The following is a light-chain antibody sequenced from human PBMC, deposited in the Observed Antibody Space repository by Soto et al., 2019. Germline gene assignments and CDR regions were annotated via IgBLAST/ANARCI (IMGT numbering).Light chain of an antibody. Sequence: QSALTQPASVSGSPGQSITISCTGTSSDVGGYNYVSWYQQHPGKAPKLMIYDVSNRLSGVSNRFSGSKSGNTASLTISGLQAEDEADYYCRSYTSSSIYVFGTGTKVTVL. CDR1: SSDVGGYNY. V-gene: IGLV2-14*01. J-gene: IGLJ1*01. CDR3: RSYTSSSIYV. CDR2: DVS.